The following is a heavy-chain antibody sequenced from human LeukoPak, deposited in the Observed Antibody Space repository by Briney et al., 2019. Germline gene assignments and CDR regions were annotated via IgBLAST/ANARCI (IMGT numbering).Heavy chain of an antibody. D-gene: IGHD1-1*01. Sequence: TLSLTCVVSGGSISSSNWWTWVRQPPGKGLEWIGEIYHSGSTKYNPSLKSRVTMSVDNSKNQISLNLHSVTAADTAVYYCARQRLDSFRGMEVWGQGTTVTVSS. CDR2: IYHSGST. CDR3: ARQRLDSFRGMEV. V-gene: IGHV4-4*02. CDR1: GGSISSSNW. J-gene: IGHJ6*02.